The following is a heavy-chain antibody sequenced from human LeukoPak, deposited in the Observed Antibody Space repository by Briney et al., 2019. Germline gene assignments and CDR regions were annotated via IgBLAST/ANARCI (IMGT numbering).Heavy chain of an antibody. J-gene: IGHJ4*02. CDR3: ARVQTGTTV. V-gene: IGHV1-69*13. Sequence: SVKVSCKASGGTFTSYAISWVRQAPGQGLEWMGGITPIFGTANYPEKFQGRVTITADESTTTAYMELSSLKSEDTAVYYCARVQTGTTVWGQGTLVTVSS. CDR2: ITPIFGTA. CDR1: GGTFTSYA. D-gene: IGHD1-1*01.